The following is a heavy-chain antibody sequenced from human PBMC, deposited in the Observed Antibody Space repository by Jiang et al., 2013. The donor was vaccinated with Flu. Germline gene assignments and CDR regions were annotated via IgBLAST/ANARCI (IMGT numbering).Heavy chain of an antibody. J-gene: IGHJ4*02. CDR1: GYTFTSYA. CDR2: INAGNGNT. CDR3: ARDRVYYGGGLFDY. Sequence: GAEVKKPGASVKVSCKASGYTFTSYAMHWVRQAPGQRLEWMGWINAGNGNTKYSQKFQGRVTITRDTSASTAYMELSSLRSEDTAVYYCARDRVYYGGGLFDYWGQGTLVTVSS. V-gene: IGHV1-3*01. D-gene: IGHD4-23*01.